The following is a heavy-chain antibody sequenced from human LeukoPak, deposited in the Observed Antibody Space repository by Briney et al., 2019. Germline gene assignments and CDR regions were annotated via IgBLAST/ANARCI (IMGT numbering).Heavy chain of an antibody. CDR1: GFTFSSYW. V-gene: IGHV3-7*01. J-gene: IGHJ4*02. CDR3: ARASLWFGELQDY. D-gene: IGHD3-10*01. Sequence: PGGSLRLSCAASGFTFSSYWMSWVRQAPGKGLEWVANIKQDGSEKYYVDSVKGRFTISRDNAKNSLYLQMNGLRAEDTAVYYCARASLWFGELQDYWGQGTLVTVSS. CDR2: IKQDGSEK.